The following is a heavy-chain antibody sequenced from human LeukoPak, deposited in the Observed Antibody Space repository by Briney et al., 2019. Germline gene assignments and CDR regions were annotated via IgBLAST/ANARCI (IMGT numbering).Heavy chain of an antibody. J-gene: IGHJ6*03. CDR1: GYTFTSYD. CDR2: MNPNSGNT. Sequence: GASVKVSCKASGYTFTSYDINWVRQATGQGLEWMGWMNPNSGNTGYAQKFQGRVTMTRNTSISTAYMELSSLRSEDTAVYYCARARSNPNIVVVVAAYYYYYYMDVWGKGTTVTVSS. V-gene: IGHV1-8*01. D-gene: IGHD2-15*01. CDR3: ARARSNPNIVVVVAAYYYYYYMDV.